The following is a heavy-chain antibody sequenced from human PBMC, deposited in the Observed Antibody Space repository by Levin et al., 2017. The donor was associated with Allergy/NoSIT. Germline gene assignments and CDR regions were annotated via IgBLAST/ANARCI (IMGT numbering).Heavy chain of an antibody. V-gene: IGHV3-30-3*01. CDR3: AKSTLKQRKLWFGEVRYMDV. D-gene: IGHD3-10*01. Sequence: RAGGSLRLSCAASGFTFSSYAMHWVRQAPGKGLEWVAVISYDGSNKYYADSVKGRFTISRDNSKNTLYLQMNSLRAEDTAVYYCAKSTLKQRKLWFGEVRYMDVWGKGTTVTVSS. CDR2: ISYDGSNK. CDR1: GFTFSSYA. J-gene: IGHJ6*03.